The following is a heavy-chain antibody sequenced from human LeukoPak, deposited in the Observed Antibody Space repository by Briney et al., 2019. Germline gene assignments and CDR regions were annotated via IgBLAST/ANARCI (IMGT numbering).Heavy chain of an antibody. CDR3: ALNILGGLSMVRP. CDR2: IIPIFGTA. CDR1: GGTFSSYA. J-gene: IGHJ5*02. D-gene: IGHD3-10*01. Sequence: SVKVSCKASGGTFSSYAISWVRQAPGQGLEWMGGIIPIFGTANYAQKFQGRVTITTDESTSTAYMELSSLRSEDTAVYYCALNILGGLSMVRPWGQGTLVTVSS. V-gene: IGHV1-69*05.